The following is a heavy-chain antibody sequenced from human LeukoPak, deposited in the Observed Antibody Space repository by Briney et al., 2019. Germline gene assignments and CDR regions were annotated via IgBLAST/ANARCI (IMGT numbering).Heavy chain of an antibody. V-gene: IGHV3-23*01. J-gene: IGHJ4*02. CDR2: IHHFGISK. Sequence: QSGGSLRLSCAASGFTFNDYAMTWVRHAPGKGRECVGSIHHFGISKYYADSVKGRFTISRDNPKNTLYLQMNSLRAEDTAVYFCAKRGVVIRVILVGFHKEAYYFESWGQGALVTVSS. CDR1: GFTFNDYA. CDR3: AKRGVVIRVILVGFHKEAYYFES. D-gene: IGHD3-22*01.